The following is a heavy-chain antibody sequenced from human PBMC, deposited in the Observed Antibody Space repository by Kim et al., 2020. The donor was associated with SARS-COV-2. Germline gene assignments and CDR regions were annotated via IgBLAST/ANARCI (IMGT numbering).Heavy chain of an antibody. V-gene: IGHV4-59*13. CDR1: GGSINSDY. D-gene: IGHD6-13*01. Sequence: SETLSLTCTVSGGSINSDYWSWIRQPPGKGLEWVGYIFYSGSINYNPTLKSRVTISVATSKSQFSLTLTSVTGADTAVYYCAGEIRRNSFSDWGQGALVTVSS. CDR3: AGEIRRNSFSD. CDR2: IFYSGSI. J-gene: IGHJ4*02.